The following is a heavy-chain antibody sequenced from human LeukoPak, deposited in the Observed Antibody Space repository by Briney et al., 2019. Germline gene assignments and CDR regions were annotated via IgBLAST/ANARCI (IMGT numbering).Heavy chain of an antibody. V-gene: IGHV1-2*02. Sequence: ASVKVSCKASGYTFTGYYMHWVRQAPGQGLEGMGWINPNSGGTNYAQKFQGRVTMTRDTSISTAYMELSRLRSDDTAVYYCARDRNIVGATLDYWGQGTLVTVSS. D-gene: IGHD1-26*01. CDR2: INPNSGGT. CDR1: GYTFTGYY. CDR3: ARDRNIVGATLDY. J-gene: IGHJ4*02.